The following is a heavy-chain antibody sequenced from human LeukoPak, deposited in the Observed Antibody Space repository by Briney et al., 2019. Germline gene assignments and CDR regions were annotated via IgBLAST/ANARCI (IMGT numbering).Heavy chain of an antibody. D-gene: IGHD3-10*01. J-gene: IGHJ3*02. CDR3: VSGIDAFDI. CDR1: GGSFSGYY. V-gene: IGHV4-34*09. CDR2: INHSGST. Sequence: SETLSLTCAVYGGSFSGYYWSWIRQPPGKGLEWIGEINHSGSTNYNPSLKSRVTISVDTSKNQFSLKLSSVTAADTAVYYCVSGIDAFDIWGQGTMVTVSS.